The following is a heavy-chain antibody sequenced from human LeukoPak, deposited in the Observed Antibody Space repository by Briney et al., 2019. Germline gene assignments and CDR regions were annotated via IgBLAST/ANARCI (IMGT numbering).Heavy chain of an antibody. CDR1: GFTFEDFA. Sequence: QSGGSLRLSCEGSGFTFEDFAMHWVRQTPGKGPEWVSGITWNGRKIDYADSVKGRFTISRDNAKKSVYLQMNSLRPGDTAVYYCTKTNDGSGFLNDAYDIWGKGTKVIVSS. V-gene: IGHV3-9*01. CDR2: ITWNGRKI. CDR3: TKTNDGSGFLNDAYDI. J-gene: IGHJ3*02. D-gene: IGHD3-22*01.